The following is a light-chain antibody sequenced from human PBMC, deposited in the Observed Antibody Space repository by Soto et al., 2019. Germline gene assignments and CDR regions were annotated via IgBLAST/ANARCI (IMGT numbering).Light chain of an antibody. V-gene: IGKV1-5*01. CDR3: QQYNSYST. Sequence: DIQMTQSPSTLSASVGDRVTTTCRASQSISTWLAWYQQKPGKAPKLLIYDASSLESGVPSSFSGSGSGTEFTLTISSLQPEDFASYYCQQYNSYSTFGQGTKVDIK. J-gene: IGKJ1*01. CDR2: DAS. CDR1: QSISTW.